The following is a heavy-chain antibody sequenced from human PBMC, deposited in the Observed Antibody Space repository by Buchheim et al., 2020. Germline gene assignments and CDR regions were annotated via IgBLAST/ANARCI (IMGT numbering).Heavy chain of an antibody. CDR2: IYYSGST. CDR1: GGSISSSSYY. D-gene: IGHD6-13*01. J-gene: IGHJ5*02. CDR3: ARRLGVIAAPPTRFDP. Sequence: QLQLQESGPGLVKPSETLSLTCTVSGGSISSSSYYWGWIRQPPGKGLEWIGSIYYSGSTYYNPSLKSRVTISVDTSKNQFSLKLSSVTAADTAVYYCARRLGVIAAPPTRFDPWGQGTL. V-gene: IGHV4-39*01.